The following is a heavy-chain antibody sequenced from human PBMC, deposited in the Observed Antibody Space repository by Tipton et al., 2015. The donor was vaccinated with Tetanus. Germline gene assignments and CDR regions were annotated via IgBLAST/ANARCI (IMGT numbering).Heavy chain of an antibody. Sequence: TLSLTCTVSGGSISSYYWSWIRQPPGKGLEWIGYIYYSGSTNYNPSLKSRVTISVDASKNQFSLKLSSVTAADTAVYYCARGIVGAPRPGIDIWGQGTVVTVSS. D-gene: IGHD1-26*01. V-gene: IGHV4-59*01. CDR2: IYYSGST. J-gene: IGHJ3*02. CDR3: ARGIVGAPRPGIDI. CDR1: GGSISSYY.